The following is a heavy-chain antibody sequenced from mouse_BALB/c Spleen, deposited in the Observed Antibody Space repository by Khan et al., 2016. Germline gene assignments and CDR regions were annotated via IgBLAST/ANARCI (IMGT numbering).Heavy chain of an antibody. V-gene: IGHV3-2*02. J-gene: IGHJ4*01. CDR3: ARTPTAYYAMDD. CDR1: GYSITSDYA. Sequence: EVQLQESGPGLVKPSQSLSLTCTVTGYSITSDYAWNWIRQFPGNKLEWMGYISYSGSTRYSPSLKSRISITRDTSKNQFFLQLNSVTTEDTATYYCARTPTAYYAMDDWGQGTSVTVAS. CDR2: ISYSGST. D-gene: IGHD1-2*01.